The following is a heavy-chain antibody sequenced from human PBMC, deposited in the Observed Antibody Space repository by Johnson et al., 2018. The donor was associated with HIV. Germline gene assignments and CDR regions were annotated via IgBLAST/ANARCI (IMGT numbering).Heavy chain of an antibody. J-gene: IGHJ3*02. CDR3: ARRTVTALFDI. CDR2: TSSSGDII. CDR1: RFTFSDYY. V-gene: IGHV3-11*04. Sequence: QMLLVESGGGVVQPGRSLRLSCAASRFTFSDYYMTCIRQAPGKGLEWLSFTSSSGDIIRYADSVKARFTITRDNAKNSLILQMNSLRDEDTAVYYCARRTVTALFDIWGQETLVTVSS. D-gene: IGHD4-17*01.